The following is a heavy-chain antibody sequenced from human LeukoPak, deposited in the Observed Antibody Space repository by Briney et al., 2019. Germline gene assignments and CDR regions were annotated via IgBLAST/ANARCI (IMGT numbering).Heavy chain of an antibody. CDR2: INPSGGST. Sequence: ASVKVSCKASGYTFTSYYMHWVRQAPGQGLEWMGIINPSGGSTSYAQKFQGRVTISVDTSKNQFSLKLSSVTAADTAVYYCARHFGVWVDYWGQGTLVTVSS. V-gene: IGHV1-46*01. J-gene: IGHJ4*02. D-gene: IGHD1-26*01. CDR1: GYTFTSYY. CDR3: ARHFGVWVDY.